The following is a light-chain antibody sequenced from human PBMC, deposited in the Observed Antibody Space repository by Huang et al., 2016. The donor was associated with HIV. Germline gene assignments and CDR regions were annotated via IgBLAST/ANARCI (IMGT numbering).Light chain of an antibody. CDR2: LGS. J-gene: IGKJ5*01. CDR3: MQALQTPRT. CDR1: QSLLHTNGYNY. V-gene: IGKV2-28*01. Sequence: DIVMTQSPLSLPVTPGEPASISCRSSQSLLHTNGYNYLDWYLQKPGQSPQLLSYLGSIRASGVPDRFSGSGSVVDFTLKISRVEAEDVGVYYCMQALQTPRTFGQGTRLDIK.